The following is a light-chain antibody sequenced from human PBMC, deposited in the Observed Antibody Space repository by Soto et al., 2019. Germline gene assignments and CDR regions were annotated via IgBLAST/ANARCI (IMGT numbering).Light chain of an antibody. CDR2: KAS. CDR3: QHYNSYAEA. V-gene: IGKV1-5*03. CDR1: QTISSW. Sequence: DIQMTQSPSTLSGSVGDRVTITCRVSQTISSWLAWYQQKPGKAPKLLIYKASTLKSGVPSRFSGSGSGTECTLTISSLQPDDFATYYCQHYNSYAEACGQGTKVELK. J-gene: IGKJ1*01.